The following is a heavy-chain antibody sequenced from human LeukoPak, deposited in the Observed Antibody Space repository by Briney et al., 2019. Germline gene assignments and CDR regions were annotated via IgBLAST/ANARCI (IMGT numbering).Heavy chain of an antibody. CDR1: GGSFSGYY. Sequence: PSETLSLTCAVYGGSFSGYYWSWIRHPPGKGLEWMGEINHSGSTNYHPSLKSRDTISVGTSKNQFSLKLSSVTAAGTAVYYCARGWRLAGIDYWGHGTLVTVSS. CDR2: INHSGST. V-gene: IGHV4-34*01. J-gene: IGHJ4*01. D-gene: IGHD6-19*01. CDR3: ARGWRLAGIDY.